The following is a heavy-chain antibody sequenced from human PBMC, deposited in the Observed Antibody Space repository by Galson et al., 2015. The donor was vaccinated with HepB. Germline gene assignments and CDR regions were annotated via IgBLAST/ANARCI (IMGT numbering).Heavy chain of an antibody. CDR1: GFTVSSNY. V-gene: IGHV3-66*01. CDR3: ARDSSGYYYGDFDY. Sequence: LRLSCAASGFTVSSNYMSWVRQAPGKGLEWVSVIYSGGSTYYADSVKGRFTISRDNSKNTLYLQMNSLRAEDTAVYYCARDSSGYYYGDFDYWGQGTLVTVSS. D-gene: IGHD3-22*01. CDR2: IYSGGST. J-gene: IGHJ4*02.